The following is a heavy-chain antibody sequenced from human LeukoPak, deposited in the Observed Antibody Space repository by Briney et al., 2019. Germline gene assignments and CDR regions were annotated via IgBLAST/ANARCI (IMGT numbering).Heavy chain of an antibody. V-gene: IGHV4-34*01. CDR1: GGSFSGYY. Sequence: PSETLSLTCAVYGGSFSGYYWSWIRQPPGKGLEWIGGINHSGSTNYNPSLKSRVTISVDTSKNQFSLKLSSVTAADTAVYYCATYGAGGGTFYGDYAQDWGQGTLVTVSS. CDR3: ATYGAGGGTFYGDYAQD. D-gene: IGHD4-17*01. J-gene: IGHJ4*02. CDR2: INHSGST.